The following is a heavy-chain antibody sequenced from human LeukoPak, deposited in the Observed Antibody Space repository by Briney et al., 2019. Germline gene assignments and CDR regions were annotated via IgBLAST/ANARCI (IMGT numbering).Heavy chain of an antibody. CDR1: GFSLSTSGMR. CDR3: ARIRGYSYGYIFDY. D-gene: IGHD5-18*01. J-gene: IGHJ4*02. V-gene: IGHV2-70*04. CDR2: IDWDDDK. Sequence: SGPTLVNPTQTLTLTCTFSGFSLSTSGMRVSWIRQPPGKALEWLARIDWDDDKFYSTSLKTRLTISKGTSKNQVVLTMTNMDPVDTATYYCARIRGYSYGYIFDYWGQGTLVTVSS.